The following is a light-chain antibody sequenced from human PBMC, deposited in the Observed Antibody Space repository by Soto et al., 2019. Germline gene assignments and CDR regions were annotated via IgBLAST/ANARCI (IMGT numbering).Light chain of an antibody. V-gene: IGLV2-14*03. J-gene: IGLJ1*01. CDR1: ISDVGTYDY. CDR3: SSHKITNTRV. CDR2: EVR. Sequence: QSALTQPASVSGSPGQSIAISCTGTISDVGTYDYVSWYQQHPNRAPKLVIYEVRNRPSGVSNRFSGSKSVNTATLTISGLQAEDEADYYCSSHKITNTRVFGTGTKVTVL.